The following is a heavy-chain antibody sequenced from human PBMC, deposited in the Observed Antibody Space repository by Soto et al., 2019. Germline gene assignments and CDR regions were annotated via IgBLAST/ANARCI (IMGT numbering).Heavy chain of an antibody. CDR2: IIPILGIA. V-gene: IGHV1-69*08. CDR1: GGTFSSYT. CDR3: AREGGGTTVSADY. J-gene: IGHJ4*02. Sequence: QVQLVQSGAEVKKPGSSVKVSCKASGGTFSSYTISWVRQAPGQGLEWMGRIIPILGIANYAQKFQGRVTITADKSTSTAYMELSSLRSEDTAVYYCAREGGGTTVSADYWGQGTLVTLSS. D-gene: IGHD4-17*01.